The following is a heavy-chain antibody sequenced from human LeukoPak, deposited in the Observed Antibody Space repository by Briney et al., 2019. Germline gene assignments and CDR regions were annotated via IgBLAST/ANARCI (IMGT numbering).Heavy chain of an antibody. CDR1: GFTFSSYW. J-gene: IGHJ3*02. CDR3: ARGGAYCSGGSCYSGASDI. V-gene: IGHV3-74*01. CDR2: INSDGSST. Sequence: GGSLRLSCAASGFTFSSYWMHWVRQAPGKGLVWVSRINSDGSSTSYADSVKGRFTISRDNAKNTLYLQMNSLRAEDTAVYYCARGGAYCSGGSCYSGASDIWGQGTMVTVSS. D-gene: IGHD2-15*01.